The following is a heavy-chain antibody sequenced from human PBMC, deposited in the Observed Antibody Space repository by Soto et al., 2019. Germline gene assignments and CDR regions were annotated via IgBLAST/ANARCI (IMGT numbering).Heavy chain of an antibody. CDR2: ISTYNGNT. CDR1: GYTFTNYG. D-gene: IGHD4-17*01. V-gene: IGHV1-18*01. J-gene: IGHJ6*03. CDR3: ARTTVTASYYYMDV. Sequence: ASVKVSCKASGYTFTNYGFTWVRQAPGQGLEWLGWISTYNGNTKYAQKVQGRLTMTTDTSTSTANMELASLRSDDTALYYCARTTVTASYYYMDVWGKGSTVTVSS.